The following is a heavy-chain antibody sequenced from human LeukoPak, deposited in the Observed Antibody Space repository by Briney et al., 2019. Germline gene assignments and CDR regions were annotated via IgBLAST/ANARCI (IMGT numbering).Heavy chain of an antibody. CDR2: ISSSGSAI. CDR3: ARDASLEGDRVEY. V-gene: IGHV3-48*03. Sequence: GGSLRLSCAASGFIFSNYEMSWIRQVPGKGPEWVSYISSSGSAIYYADSVKGRFTISRDNAKNSLYLQMNSLRVEDTGVYYCARDASLEGDRVEYWRQGTVVTVSS. CDR1: GFIFSNYE. J-gene: IGHJ4*02. D-gene: IGHD3-16*01.